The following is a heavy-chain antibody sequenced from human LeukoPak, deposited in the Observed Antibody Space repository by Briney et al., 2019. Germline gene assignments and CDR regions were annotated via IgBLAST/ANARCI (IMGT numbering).Heavy chain of an antibody. V-gene: IGHV4-59*01. CDR1: GGSISSYY. Sequence: PSETLSLTCTVSGGSISSYYWSWIRQPPGKGLEWIGHIYYSGSTNYNPSLKSRVTISVDTSKNQFSLKLSSVTAADTAVYYCAKGPRMGTDIVLMAPDYWGQGTLVTVSS. J-gene: IGHJ4*02. D-gene: IGHD2-8*01. CDR2: IYYSGST. CDR3: AKGPRMGTDIVLMAPDY.